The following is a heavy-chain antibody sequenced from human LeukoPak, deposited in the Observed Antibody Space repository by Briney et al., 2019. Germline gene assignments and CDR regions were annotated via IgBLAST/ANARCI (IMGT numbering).Heavy chain of an antibody. V-gene: IGHV3-33*01. J-gene: IGHJ4*02. CDR3: ARESGDSSLDY. Sequence: GRSLRLSCAASGFTFSRNGMHWVRQPPGKGLEWVTVIWYDGSNKYYADSVKGRFTISRDNSKNTLYLQMHSLRAEDTAVYYCARESGDSSLDYWGQGTLVTVSS. CDR1: GFTFSRNG. CDR2: IWYDGSNK. D-gene: IGHD2-21*02.